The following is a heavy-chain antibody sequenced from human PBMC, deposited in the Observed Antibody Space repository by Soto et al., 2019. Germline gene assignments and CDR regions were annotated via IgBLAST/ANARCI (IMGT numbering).Heavy chain of an antibody. D-gene: IGHD3-9*01. CDR1: GFTFSSYG. Sequence: GGSLRLSCAASGFTFSSYGMHWVRQAPGKGLEWVAVIWYDGSNKYYADSVKGRFTISRDNSKNTLYLQMNSLRAEDTAVYYCASLGVGYYDILTGYYRNNWFDPWGQGTLVTVSS. J-gene: IGHJ5*02. CDR2: IWYDGSNK. CDR3: ASLGVGYYDILTGYYRNNWFDP. V-gene: IGHV3-33*01.